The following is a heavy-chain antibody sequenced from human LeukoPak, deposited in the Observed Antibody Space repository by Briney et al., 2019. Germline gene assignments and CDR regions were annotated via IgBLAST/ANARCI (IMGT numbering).Heavy chain of an antibody. V-gene: IGHV4-4*02. CDR1: GGSISSSNW. CDR2: IYHSGST. D-gene: IGHD5-12*01. J-gene: IGHJ4*02. Sequence: SETLSLTCTVPGGSISSSNWWSWVRQPPGKGLEWIGEIYHSGSTNYNPSLKSRVTISVDKSKNQFSLKLSPVTAADTAVYYCARVGDIVATFDYWGQGTLVTVSS. CDR3: ARVGDIVATFDY.